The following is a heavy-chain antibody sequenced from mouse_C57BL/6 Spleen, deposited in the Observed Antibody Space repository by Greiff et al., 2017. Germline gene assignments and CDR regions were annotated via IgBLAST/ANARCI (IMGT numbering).Heavy chain of an antibody. CDR3: TISTTVVASGTDFGY. CDR1: GYTFTDYE. V-gene: IGHV1-15*01. Sequence: VQLQQSGAELVRPGASVTLSCKASGYTFTDYEMHWVKQTPVHGLEWIGAIDPETGGTVYNQKFKGKAILTADKSSSTAYIELRSLTSEDSAVYYCTISTTVVASGTDFGYWGQGTTLTVSS. D-gene: IGHD1-1*01. CDR2: IDPETGGT. J-gene: IGHJ2*01.